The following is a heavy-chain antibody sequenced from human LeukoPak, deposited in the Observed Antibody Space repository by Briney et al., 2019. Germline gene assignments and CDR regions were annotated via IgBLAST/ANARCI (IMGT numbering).Heavy chain of an antibody. CDR3: ARGVGYFFVIICFDL. Sequence: PGGTLRLSCAASVFTFSSYSMNWVRQAPGKGLEGVTSFSSYYSYIYYAVSVTRRFTISRDNTNISLSLQMNSLRGEDAAVFYCARGVGYFFVIICFDLWGQGTLVTVSS. CDR1: VFTFSSYS. CDR2: FSSYYSYI. V-gene: IGHV3-21*01. D-gene: IGHD3-10*01. J-gene: IGHJ5*02.